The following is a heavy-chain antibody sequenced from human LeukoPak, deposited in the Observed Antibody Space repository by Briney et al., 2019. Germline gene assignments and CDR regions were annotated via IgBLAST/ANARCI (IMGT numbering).Heavy chain of an antibody. CDR3: ARQTAMGRSGDY. CDR2: IDPSDSET. J-gene: IGHJ4*02. V-gene: IGHV5-51*01. CDR1: GYSFTSYW. Sequence: GESLKISCKASGYSFTSYWIGWVRQMPGKGLEWMGIIDPSDSETRYTPSFQGQVTISVDKSLTTADLQWNSLKASDTAMYYCARQTAMGRSGDYWGQETLATVSS. D-gene: IGHD5-18*01.